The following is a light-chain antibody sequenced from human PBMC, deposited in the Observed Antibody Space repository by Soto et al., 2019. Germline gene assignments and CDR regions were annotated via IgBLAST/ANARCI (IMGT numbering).Light chain of an antibody. CDR2: KAS. CDR1: ESISRW. CDR3: KQYDKYWT. Sequence: DIHMTLSPSTLSASLGDRVTITFRASESISRWLAWYQQKPGKAPKLLIYKASRLERGVTSRFSGSESGTEFTLTITSLQADDFATYSCKQYDKYWTFGQGTKVDI. J-gene: IGKJ1*01. V-gene: IGKV1-5*03.